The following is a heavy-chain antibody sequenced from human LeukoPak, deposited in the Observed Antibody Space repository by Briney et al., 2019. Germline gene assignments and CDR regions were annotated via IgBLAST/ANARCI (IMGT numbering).Heavy chain of an antibody. CDR1: GGTFSSYA. J-gene: IGHJ5*02. D-gene: IGHD6-13*01. Sequence: ASVKVSCKASGGTFSSYAISWVRQAPGQGLEWMGRIIPILGIANYAQKFQGRVTITADKSTSTAYMELSSLRSEDTAVYYCARTGIAAAGVGGHNWFDPWGQGTLVTVSS. CDR3: ARTGIAAAGVGGHNWFDP. CDR2: IIPILGIA. V-gene: IGHV1-69*04.